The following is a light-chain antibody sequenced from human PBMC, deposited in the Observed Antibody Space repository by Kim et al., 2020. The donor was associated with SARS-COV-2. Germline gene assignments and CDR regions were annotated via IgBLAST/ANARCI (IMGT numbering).Light chain of an antibody. CDR3: CSYTGSHSWV. Sequence: QSALTQPRSVSGSPGQSVTISCTGTSSDVGDYNDVSWYQHHPGKAPKLMIYDVSKRPSGVPDRFSGSKSGDTASLTISGLQAEDEGDYYCCSYTGSHSWVFGGGTKLTVL. V-gene: IGLV2-11*01. J-gene: IGLJ3*02. CDR2: DVS. CDR1: SSDVGDYND.